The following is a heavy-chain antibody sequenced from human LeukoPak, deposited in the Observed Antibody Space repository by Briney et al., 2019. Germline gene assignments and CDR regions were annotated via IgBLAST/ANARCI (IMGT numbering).Heavy chain of an antibody. Sequence: GASVKVSCKVSGYTLTELSMHWVRQAPGKGLEWMGGFDPEDGETIYAQKFQGRVTMTEDTSTDTAYMELSSLRSEDTAVYYCATPGQQLAFDAFDIWGQGTMVTVSS. V-gene: IGHV1-24*01. CDR1: GYTLTELS. D-gene: IGHD6-13*01. CDR3: ATPGQQLAFDAFDI. J-gene: IGHJ3*02. CDR2: FDPEDGET.